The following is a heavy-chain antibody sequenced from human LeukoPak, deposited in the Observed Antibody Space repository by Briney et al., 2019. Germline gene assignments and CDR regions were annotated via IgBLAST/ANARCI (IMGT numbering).Heavy chain of an antibody. CDR3: ARGGDNYGYNFDY. CDR1: GFTFSRHS. V-gene: IGHV3-21*01. D-gene: IGHD5-18*01. CDR2: ISSSSIYI. Sequence: PGGSLRLSCAASGFTFSRHSMNWVRQAPGKGLEGVSSISSSSIYIYYADSVKGRFTISRDNAKNSLYLQMSSLRAEDTAVYYCARGGDNYGYNFDYWGQGTLVTVSS. J-gene: IGHJ4*02.